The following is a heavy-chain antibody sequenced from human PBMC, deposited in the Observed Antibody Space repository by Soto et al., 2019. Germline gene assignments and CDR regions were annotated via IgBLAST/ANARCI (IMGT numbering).Heavy chain of an antibody. CDR1: GFTFSNYA. Sequence: EVQVLESGGDLVQPGGSLRLSCAASGFTFSNYAMTWVSQAPGKVLEWVSTISGSGDSIYYADSVKGRFTISRDNSKNTLYLQMNGLRADDWAVYYCSTGRQMGYWGQGTLVIVSS. CDR3: STGRQMGY. D-gene: IGHD7-27*01. V-gene: IGHV3-23*01. J-gene: IGHJ4*02. CDR2: ISGSGDSI.